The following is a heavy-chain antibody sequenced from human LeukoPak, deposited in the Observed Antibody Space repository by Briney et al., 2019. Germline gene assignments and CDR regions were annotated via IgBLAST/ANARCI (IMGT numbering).Heavy chain of an antibody. CDR3: VRQRRYCSGDSCYQRTFDY. Sequence: GGSLRLSCAASGFTFSNYWMSWVRQAPGKGLEWVAHIKQDGGEKSYVGSVTGRFTISRDNAKNSLYMQMNSLRAEDTAVYYCVRQRRYCSGDSCYQRTFDYWGQGTLVTVSS. CDR2: IKQDGGEK. V-gene: IGHV3-7*01. D-gene: IGHD2-15*01. J-gene: IGHJ4*02. CDR1: GFTFSNYW.